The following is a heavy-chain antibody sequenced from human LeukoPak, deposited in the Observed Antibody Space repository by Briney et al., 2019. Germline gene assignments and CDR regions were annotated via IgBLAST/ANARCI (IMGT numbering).Heavy chain of an antibody. D-gene: IGHD3-10*01. CDR3: AKDRVVRGVMGAFDI. J-gene: IGHJ3*02. V-gene: IGHV3-23*01. Sequence: GGSLRLSCAASGFTFSSYAMSWVRQAPGKGLERVSAISGSGDSIYYADSVKGRFTISRDNSKNTLYLQMNSLRAEDTAVYYCAKDRVVRGVMGAFDIWGQGTMVTVSS. CDR1: GFTFSSYA. CDR2: ISGSGDSI.